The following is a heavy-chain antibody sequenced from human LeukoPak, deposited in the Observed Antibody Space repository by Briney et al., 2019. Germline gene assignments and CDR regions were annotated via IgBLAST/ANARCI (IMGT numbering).Heavy chain of an antibody. CDR1: GGSISSYY. CDR3: ARSSEGRYYYDSSGYSYYYYYMDV. Sequence: PSETLSLTCTVSGGSISSYYWSWIRQPPRKGLEWIRYIHYTGSTNYNPSLKSRVTISVDTSKNQFSLRLNSVTAADTAVYYCARSSEGRYYYDSSGYSYYYYYMDVWGKGTTVTISS. CDR2: IHYTGST. V-gene: IGHV4-59*01. J-gene: IGHJ6*03. D-gene: IGHD3-22*01.